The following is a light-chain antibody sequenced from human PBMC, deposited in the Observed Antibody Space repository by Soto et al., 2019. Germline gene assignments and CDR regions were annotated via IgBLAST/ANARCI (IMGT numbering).Light chain of an antibody. Sequence: QSALTQPASVSGSPGQSITIPCTGSSSDIGNYNYVSWYQQQHPGKAPKLMIYDVSTRPSGVSIRFSGSKSGNTASLTISGLQAEDEAFYYCISYTIATTWVFGGGTKLTVL. CDR2: DVS. CDR3: ISYTIATTWV. V-gene: IGLV2-14*03. J-gene: IGLJ3*02. CDR1: SSDIGNYNY.